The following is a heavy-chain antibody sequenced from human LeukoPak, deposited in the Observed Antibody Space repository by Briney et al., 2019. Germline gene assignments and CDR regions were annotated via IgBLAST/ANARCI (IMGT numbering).Heavy chain of an antibody. J-gene: IGHJ6*02. Sequence: GGSLRLSCAASGFTFSSYSMNWVRQAPGKGLEWVSSISSSSSYIYYADSVKGRFTISRDNAKNSLYLQMNSLRAEDTAVYYCARVKDSSGGMDVWGQGTTVIVSS. D-gene: IGHD6-19*01. CDR2: ISSSSSYI. CDR1: GFTFSSYS. CDR3: ARVKDSSGGMDV. V-gene: IGHV3-21*01.